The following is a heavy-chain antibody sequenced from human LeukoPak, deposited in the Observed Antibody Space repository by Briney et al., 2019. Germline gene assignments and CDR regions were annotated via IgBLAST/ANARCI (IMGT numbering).Heavy chain of an antibody. V-gene: IGHV4-39*01. D-gene: IGHD2-2*01. CDR1: GGSISSSSYY. J-gene: IGHJ6*03. CDR3: ARQYCSSTSCYSGIYYYYYYMDV. CDR2: IYYSGST. Sequence: SETLSLTCTVSGGSISSSSYYWGWIRQPPGTGLEWIGSIYYSGSTYYNPSLKSRVTISVDTSKNQFSLKLSSVTAADTAVYYCARQYCSSTSCYSGIYYYYYYMDVWGKGTTVTVSS.